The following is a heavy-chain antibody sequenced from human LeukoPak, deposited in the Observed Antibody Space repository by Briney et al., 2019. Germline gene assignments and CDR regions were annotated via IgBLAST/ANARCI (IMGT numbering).Heavy chain of an antibody. Sequence: YPGKSLRLSCAASGFTFSGYPIHWVRQAPGKGLEWVAVISYDGSNKYYADSVKGRSTISRDNSKNTLYLQMNNLRAEDTAVYYCASSIRYPWGQGTLVTVSS. V-gene: IGHV3-30*14. D-gene: IGHD3-9*01. J-gene: IGHJ4*02. CDR2: ISYDGSNK. CDR1: GFTFSGYP. CDR3: ASSIRYP.